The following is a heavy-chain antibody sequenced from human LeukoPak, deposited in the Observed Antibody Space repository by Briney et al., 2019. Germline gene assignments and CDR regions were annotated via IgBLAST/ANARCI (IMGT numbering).Heavy chain of an antibody. CDR1: GFTFSSYG. J-gene: IGHJ3*02. V-gene: IGHV3-30*03. D-gene: IGHD3-3*01. CDR2: ISYDGSNK. CDR3: AREGLLSFDI. Sequence: PGGSLRLSCAASGFTFSSYGMHWVRQAPGKGLEWVAVISYDGSNKYYADSVKGRFTISRDNAKNSLYLQMNSLRAEDTAVYYCAREGLLSFDIWGQGTMVTVSS.